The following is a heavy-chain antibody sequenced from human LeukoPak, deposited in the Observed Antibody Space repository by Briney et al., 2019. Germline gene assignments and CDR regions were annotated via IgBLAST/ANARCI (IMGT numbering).Heavy chain of an antibody. CDR2: IKQDGSEK. V-gene: IGHV3-7*01. CDR3: ARQREDYYYSMDV. J-gene: IGHJ6*03. CDR1: GGSFSGYY. Sequence: SSETLSLTCAVYGGSFSGYYWSWVRQAPGKGLAWVANIKQDGSEKYYVDSVKGRFTISRDNAKNSLYLQMNSLRAEDTAVYYCARQREDYYYSMDVWGKGTTVTVSS.